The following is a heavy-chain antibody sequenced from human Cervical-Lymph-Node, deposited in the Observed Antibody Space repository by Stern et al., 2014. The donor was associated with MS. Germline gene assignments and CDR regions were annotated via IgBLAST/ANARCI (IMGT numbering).Heavy chain of an antibody. V-gene: IGHV1-69*08. Sequence: QVQLVQFVAEVKKPGSSVRVSCKASGGAYTVNWVRQAPGHGLEWMGRISPLAGIATYAQRFQGRVTLTADKSTSTVYMDLSSLRSEDTALYFCAREGRGYSSGTPFDIWGQGTLVTVSS. D-gene: IGHD5-18*01. CDR3: AREGRGYSSGTPFDI. J-gene: IGHJ4*02. CDR2: ISPLAGIA. CDR1: GGAYT.